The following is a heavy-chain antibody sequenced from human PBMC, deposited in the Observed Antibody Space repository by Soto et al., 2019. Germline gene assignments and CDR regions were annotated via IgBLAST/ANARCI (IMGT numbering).Heavy chain of an antibody. CDR3: AREESGYNS. CDR1: GGSFSNFG. J-gene: IGHJ6*02. Sequence: VSCKDSGGSFSNFGISWVRQAPGQGLECMGGIVPVFGRPNYTQRFRGRLTITADESTSTGYMELSSLRSDDTAVYYCAREESGYNSWGQGTTVT. V-gene: IGHV1-69*01. D-gene: IGHD5-12*01. CDR2: IVPVFGRP.